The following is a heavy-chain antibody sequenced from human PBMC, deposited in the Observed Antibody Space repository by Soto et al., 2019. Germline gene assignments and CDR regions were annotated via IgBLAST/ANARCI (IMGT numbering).Heavy chain of an antibody. V-gene: IGHV1-69*06. CDR3: ARYYPPGYGGNVGDY. Sequence: QVQLVQSGAEVKKPGSSVKVSCKASGGTFSSYAISWVRQAPGKGLEWMGGIIPIFGTANYAQKFQGRVKITADKSTSTAYMELSSLRSEDTAVYYCARYYPPGYGGNVGDYWGQGTLVTVSS. CDR2: IIPIFGTA. D-gene: IGHD4-17*01. CDR1: GGTFSSYA. J-gene: IGHJ4*02.